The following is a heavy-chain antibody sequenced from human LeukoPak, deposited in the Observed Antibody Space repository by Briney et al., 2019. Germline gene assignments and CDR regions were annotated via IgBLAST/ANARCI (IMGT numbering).Heavy chain of an antibody. D-gene: IGHD6-19*01. J-gene: IGHJ4*02. CDR2: ISGSGGTT. CDR1: GFTFTSYA. Sequence: GGSLRLSCAASGFTFTSYAMSWVGQAPGKGLEWVSLISGSGGTTYYADSVKGRFTISRDNSKNTQHLEMNSLRAEDTAIYYCAASGYATGWFPTRVDYWGQGTLVTVSS. CDR3: AASGYATGWFPTRVDY. V-gene: IGHV3-23*01.